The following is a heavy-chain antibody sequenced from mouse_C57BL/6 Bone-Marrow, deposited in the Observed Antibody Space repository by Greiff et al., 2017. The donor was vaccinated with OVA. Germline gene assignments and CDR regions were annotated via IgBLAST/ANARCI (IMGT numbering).Heavy chain of an antibody. V-gene: IGHV1-81*01. D-gene: IGHD1-1*01. CDR2: IYPRSGNT. CDR1: GYTFTSYG. J-gene: IGHJ3*01. Sequence: QVQLQQSGAELARPGASVKLSCKASGYTFTSYGISWVKQRTGQGLEWIGEIYPRSGNTYYNEKFKGKATLTADKSSSTAYMELRSLTSDDSAVYFCARDYYGTWFSYWGQGTLVTVSA. CDR3: ARDYYGTWFSY.